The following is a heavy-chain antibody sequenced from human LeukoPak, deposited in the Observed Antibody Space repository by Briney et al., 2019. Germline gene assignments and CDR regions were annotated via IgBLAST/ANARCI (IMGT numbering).Heavy chain of an antibody. CDR1: GFTFSSYA. Sequence: GRSLRLSCAASGFTFSSYAMHWVRQAPGKGLEWVAVIWYDGSNEYYADSVKGRFTISRDNSKNTVYLQMNSLRAEDTAVYYCAANFDFWGQGTLVTVSS. D-gene: IGHD2-15*01. V-gene: IGHV3-33*08. CDR2: IWYDGSNE. J-gene: IGHJ4*02. CDR3: AANFDF.